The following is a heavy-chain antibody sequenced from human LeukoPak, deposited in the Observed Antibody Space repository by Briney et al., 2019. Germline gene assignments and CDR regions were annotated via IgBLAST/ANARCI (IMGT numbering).Heavy chain of an antibody. CDR1: GGSIRSHY. Sequence: SETLSLTCSVSGGSIRSHYWSWIRQSPRKRLECIGFTYYTGTSNSNPSLKSRVIISTDPSKNQVSLRLTSVTAADTAIYYCARLRDSLGFHNWFDPWGQGILVTVSS. CDR3: ARLRDSLGFHNWFDP. D-gene: IGHD3-16*01. CDR2: TYYTGTS. V-gene: IGHV4-59*08. J-gene: IGHJ5*02.